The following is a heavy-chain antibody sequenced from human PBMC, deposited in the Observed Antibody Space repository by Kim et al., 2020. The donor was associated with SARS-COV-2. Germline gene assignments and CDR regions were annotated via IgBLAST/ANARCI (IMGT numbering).Heavy chain of an antibody. V-gene: IGHV3-23*01. Sequence: GGSLRLSCAASGFTFSSYAMSWVRQAPGKGLEWVSAISGSGGSTYYADSVKGRFTISRDNSKNTLYLQMNSLRAEDTAVYYCAKGPVAYCGGDCYSPFDYWGQGTLVTVSS. CDR2: ISGSGGST. CDR3: AKGPVAYCGGDCYSPFDY. D-gene: IGHD2-21*02. J-gene: IGHJ4*02. CDR1: GFTFSSYA.